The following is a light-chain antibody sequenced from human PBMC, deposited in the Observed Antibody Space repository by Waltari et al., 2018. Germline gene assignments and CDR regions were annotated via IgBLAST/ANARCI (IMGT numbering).Light chain of an antibody. CDR3: QQSYSTLSWT. J-gene: IGKJ1*01. V-gene: IGKV1-39*01. CDR1: QNIVGY. Sequence: DIQMTQSPSSLSASVGDRVTITCRASQNIVGYLNWYQQKPGKAPNLLIYAASSLQSWVPSRFSGSGSGKDFTLTISSLQPEDFATYYCQQSYSTLSWTFGKGTRVEV. CDR2: AAS.